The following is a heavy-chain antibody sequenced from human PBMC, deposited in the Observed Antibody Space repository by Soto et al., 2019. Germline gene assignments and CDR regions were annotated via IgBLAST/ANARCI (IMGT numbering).Heavy chain of an antibody. CDR1: GYTFTSYG. V-gene: IGHV1-18*04. Sequence: QVQLVQSGAEVKKPGASVKVSCKASGYTFTSYGISWVRQAPGQGLEWMGWISAYNGNTNYAQKLQGRVTMTTDTSTSTAYMELRSLRSDDTAVYYCARDEPGWIQLRFTPVPRFDYWGQGTLVTVSS. CDR2: ISAYNGNT. J-gene: IGHJ4*02. D-gene: IGHD5-18*01. CDR3: ARDEPGWIQLRFTPVPRFDY.